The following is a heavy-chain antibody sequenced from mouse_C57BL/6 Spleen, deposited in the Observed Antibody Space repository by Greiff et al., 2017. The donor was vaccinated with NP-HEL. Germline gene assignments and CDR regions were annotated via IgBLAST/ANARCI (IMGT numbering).Heavy chain of an antibody. Sequence: EVHLVESGPELVKPGASVKISCKASGYSFTDYNMNWVKQSNGKSLEWIGEINPNYGTTSYNQKFKGKATLTVDQSSSTAYMQLNSLTSEDSAVYYCARGGNYRYYYAMDYWGQGTSVTVSS. CDR2: INPNYGTT. J-gene: IGHJ4*01. V-gene: IGHV1-39*01. CDR3: ARGGNYRYYYAMDY. D-gene: IGHD2-1*01. CDR1: GYSFTDYN.